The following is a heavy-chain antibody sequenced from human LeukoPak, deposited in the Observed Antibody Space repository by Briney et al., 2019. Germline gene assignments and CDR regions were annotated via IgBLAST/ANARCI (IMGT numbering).Heavy chain of an antibody. CDR1: GFTFNKYA. V-gene: IGHV3-23*01. D-gene: IGHD6-13*01. CDR2: MSGNA. J-gene: IGHJ6*02. CDR3: AKTTRYSNSPMDV. Sequence: GGSLRLSCVASGFTFNKYAMSWVRRGPGKGLEWVSAMSGNAYYADSVKGRFTISRDDSKNTLYLQMNSLRAEDTAVYYCAKTTRYSNSPMDVWGQGTTVTVSS.